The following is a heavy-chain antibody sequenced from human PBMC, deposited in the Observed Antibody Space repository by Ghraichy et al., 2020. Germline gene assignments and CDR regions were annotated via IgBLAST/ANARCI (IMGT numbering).Heavy chain of an antibody. Sequence: GGSLRLSCAASGFTFSRYWMSWVRKAPGKGLEWVANMKQDGSEKYYVDSVKGRFTISRDNAKNSVYLQMNSLGAEDTAVYYCARGRDTDYWGQGTLVTVSS. CDR1: GFTFSRYW. J-gene: IGHJ4*02. CDR3: ARGRDTDY. V-gene: IGHV3-7*03. CDR2: MKQDGSEK.